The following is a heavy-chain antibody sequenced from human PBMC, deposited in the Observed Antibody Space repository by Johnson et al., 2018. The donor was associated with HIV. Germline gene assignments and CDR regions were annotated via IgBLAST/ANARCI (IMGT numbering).Heavy chain of an antibody. J-gene: IGHJ3*02. CDR1: GFTFSSYG. Sequence: QVQLVESGGGVVQPGGSLRLSCAASGFTFSSYGMHWVRQAPGKGLEWVAVIWYDGSNKYYADSVKGRFTISRDNSKNTLYLQMNSLRAEDTAVYYCATKRVAAADPDDAFDTWGQGTMVIVSS. V-gene: IGHV3-33*01. CDR3: ATKRVAAADPDDAFDT. D-gene: IGHD6-13*01. CDR2: IWYDGSNK.